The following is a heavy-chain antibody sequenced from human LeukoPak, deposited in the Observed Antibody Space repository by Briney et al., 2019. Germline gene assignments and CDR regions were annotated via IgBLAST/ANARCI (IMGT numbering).Heavy chain of an antibody. D-gene: IGHD3-10*01. V-gene: IGHV1-2*02. J-gene: IGHJ4*02. CDR3: AGGIASYSSSYFDY. CDR2: ISPNNGGT. CDR1: GYTFTDYY. Sequence: ASVKVSCKASGYTFTDYYMHWVRQAPGQGLEWMGWISPNNGGTNYAQKFQGRVTMTRDTSIGTAYMELSRLRSDDTAVYYCAGGIASYSSSYFDYWGQGTQVTVSS.